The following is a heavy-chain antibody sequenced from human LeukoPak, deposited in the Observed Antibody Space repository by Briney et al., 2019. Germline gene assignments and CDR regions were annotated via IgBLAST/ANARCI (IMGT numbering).Heavy chain of an antibody. CDR1: GYTFTSYA. J-gene: IGHJ5*02. V-gene: IGHV1-3*01. CDR3: ARDITTGTTRFDP. Sequence: ASVKVSCKGSGYTFTSYAVHWVRQAPGQRLEWMGWIHAGTGNTKYSQKFQGRVTITRDTSASTVYMELSRLRPEDTAVYYCARDITTGTTRFDPWGQGTLVTVSS. CDR2: IHAGTGNT. D-gene: IGHD1-1*01.